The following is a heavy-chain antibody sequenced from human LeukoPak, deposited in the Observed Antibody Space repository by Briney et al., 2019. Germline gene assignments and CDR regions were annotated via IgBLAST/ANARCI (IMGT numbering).Heavy chain of an antibody. CDR1: GFTFSSYW. CDR3: ARVVSGSGWYFYPNYWFDP. J-gene: IGHJ5*02. CDR2: INSDGSST. D-gene: IGHD6-19*01. Sequence: GGSLRLSCAASGFTFSSYWMHWVRHAPGKGLVWVSRINSDGSSTSYADSVKGRFTISRDNAKNTLYLQMNSLRAEDTAVYYCARVVSGSGWYFYPNYWFDPWGQGTLVTVSS. V-gene: IGHV3-74*01.